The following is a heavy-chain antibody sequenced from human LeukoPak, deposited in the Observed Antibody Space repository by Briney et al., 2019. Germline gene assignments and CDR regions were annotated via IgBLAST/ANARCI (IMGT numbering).Heavy chain of an antibody. Sequence: PGGSLSLSCAASGFPFSSYSMNWVRQAPGKGLEGVSIISSSSSYIYYADSVKGRFTISRDNAKNSLYLQMNSLRAEDTAVYYCARGSELGYCSGGSCYFEYWGQGTLVTVSS. V-gene: IGHV3-21*01. CDR1: GFPFSSYS. D-gene: IGHD2-15*01. J-gene: IGHJ4*02. CDR3: ARGSELGYCSGGSCYFEY. CDR2: ISSSSSYI.